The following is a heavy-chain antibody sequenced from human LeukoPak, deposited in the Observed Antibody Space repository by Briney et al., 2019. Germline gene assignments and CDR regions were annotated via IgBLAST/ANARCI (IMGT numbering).Heavy chain of an antibody. J-gene: IGHJ3*02. CDR1: GFTFSSYS. CDR3: AKGGYCSGGTCYLGSFDI. CDR2: ISSSSSYI. Sequence: GGSLRLSCAASGFTFSSYSMNWVRQAPGKGLEWVSSISSSSSYIYYADSVKGRFTISRDNAKNSLYLQMKSLRAEDTAVYYCAKGGYCSGGTCYLGSFDIWGLGTMVTVS. V-gene: IGHV3-21*04. D-gene: IGHD2-15*01.